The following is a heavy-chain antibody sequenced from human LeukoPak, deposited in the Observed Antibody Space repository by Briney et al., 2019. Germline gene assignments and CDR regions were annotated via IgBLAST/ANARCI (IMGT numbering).Heavy chain of an antibody. V-gene: IGHV4-59*10. Sequence: SETLSLTCAVYGGSFSGYYWSWIRQPPGKGLEWIGRIYTSGSTNYNPSLKSRVTMSVDTSKNQFSLKLSSVTAADTAVYYCARRVLLSLSSCYDYWGQGTLVTVSS. J-gene: IGHJ4*02. CDR3: ARRVLLSLSSCYDY. CDR2: IYTSGST. D-gene: IGHD2-2*01. CDR1: GGSFSGYY.